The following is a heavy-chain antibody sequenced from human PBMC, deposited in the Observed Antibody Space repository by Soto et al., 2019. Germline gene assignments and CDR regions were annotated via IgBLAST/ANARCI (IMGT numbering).Heavy chain of an antibody. Sequence: SVKVSCKASGGTFSSYAISWVRQAPGQGLEWMGGIIPIFGTANYAQKFQGRVTITADKSTSTAYMELSSLRSEDTAVYYCARDSNSYGPSTVDCWGQGTLVTVSS. CDR2: IIPIFGTA. CDR3: ARDSNSYGPSTVDC. D-gene: IGHD5-18*01. J-gene: IGHJ4*02. CDR1: GGTFSSYA. V-gene: IGHV1-69*06.